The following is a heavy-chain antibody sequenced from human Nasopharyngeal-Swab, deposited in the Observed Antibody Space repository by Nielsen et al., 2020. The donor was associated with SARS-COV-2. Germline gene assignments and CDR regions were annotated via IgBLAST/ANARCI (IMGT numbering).Heavy chain of an antibody. CDR2: ISSSSSYT. Sequence: GESLKISCAAFGFTFSSYSMNWVRQAPGKGLEWVSSISSSSSYTNYADSVKGRFTISRDNAKNSLYLQMNSLRAEDTAVYYCARDSAAAGTVFDYWGQGTLVTVSS. D-gene: IGHD6-13*01. J-gene: IGHJ4*02. V-gene: IGHV3-21*01. CDR3: ARDSAAAGTVFDY. CDR1: GFTFSSYS.